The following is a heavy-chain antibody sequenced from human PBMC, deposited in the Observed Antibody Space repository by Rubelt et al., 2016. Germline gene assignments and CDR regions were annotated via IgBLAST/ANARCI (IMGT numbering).Heavy chain of an antibody. Sequence: GLEWVAVISYDGSNKYYADSVKGRFTISRDNVKNSLYLQMNSLRAEDTAVYYCARATQYCSSTSCSDAFDIWGQGTMVTVSS. V-gene: IGHV3-30*04. J-gene: IGHJ3*02. CDR2: ISYDGSNK. CDR3: ARATQYCSSTSCSDAFDI. D-gene: IGHD2-2*01.